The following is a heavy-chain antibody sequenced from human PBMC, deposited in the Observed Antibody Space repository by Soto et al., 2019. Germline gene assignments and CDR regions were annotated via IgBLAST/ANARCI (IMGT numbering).Heavy chain of an antibody. Sequence: QGQLVQSGGEVKKPGASVKVSCKASGYTSTDFGISWVRQAPGQGLEWMGWISAYNGNTNYAQKVQGRVTTTTDTSTSTAYMELRSLRSDDTAVYYCARDSGNLGNWAYFFDYWGQGTLVTVSS. CDR3: ARDSGNLGNWAYFFDY. J-gene: IGHJ4*02. CDR1: GYTSTDFG. CDR2: ISAYNGNT. V-gene: IGHV1-18*01. D-gene: IGHD7-27*01.